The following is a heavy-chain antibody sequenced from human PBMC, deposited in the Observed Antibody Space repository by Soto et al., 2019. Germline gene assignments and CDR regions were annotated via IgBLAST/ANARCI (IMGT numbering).Heavy chain of an antibody. CDR1: GFTFSTYA. Sequence: EVQLLESGGGLVQPGVSLRLSCAASGFTFSTYAMNWVRQAPGKGLEWVSAISGSGSTTYYADSVKGRFTMSRDNSKNSLYLEVNSLRAEDTALYYCAVSYYDSSGYYPFDFWGQGTLVTVSS. D-gene: IGHD3-22*01. CDR3: AVSYYDSSGYYPFDF. CDR2: ISGSGSTT. J-gene: IGHJ4*02. V-gene: IGHV3-23*01.